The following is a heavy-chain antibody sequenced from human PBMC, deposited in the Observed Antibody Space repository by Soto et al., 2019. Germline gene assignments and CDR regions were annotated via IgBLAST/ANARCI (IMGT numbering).Heavy chain of an antibody. Sequence: GGSLRLSCAASALTFSSYGMHWVRQAPGKGLVWVSRINGDESSTSYADPVKGRFTISRDNAKNTLFLQMNSLTVEDTAVYYCVRGSSSWEWGQGTLVTVSS. D-gene: IGHD6-13*01. J-gene: IGHJ4*02. CDR2: INGDESST. CDR1: ALTFSSYG. CDR3: VRGSSSWE. V-gene: IGHV3-74*01.